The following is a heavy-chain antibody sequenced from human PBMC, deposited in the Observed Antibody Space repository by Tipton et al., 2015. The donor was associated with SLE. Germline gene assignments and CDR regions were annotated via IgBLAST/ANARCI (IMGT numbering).Heavy chain of an antibody. D-gene: IGHD6-13*01. J-gene: IGHJ3*02. V-gene: IGHV4-59*01. CDR1: GGSITSGY. CDR2: TSYSGST. CDR3: VAGSSGGAFDI. Sequence: TLSLTCTVSGGSITSGYWSWIRQPPGKGLEWIGYTSYSGSTNYSPSLKSRVNISVDKSKNQFSLKLRSVTAADTAVYYCVAGSSGGAFDIWGQGTMVTVSS.